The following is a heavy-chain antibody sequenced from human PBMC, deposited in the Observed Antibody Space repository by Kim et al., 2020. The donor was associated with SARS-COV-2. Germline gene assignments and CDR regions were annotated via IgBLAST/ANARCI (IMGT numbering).Heavy chain of an antibody. CDR1: GGSISSSNW. J-gene: IGHJ5*02. V-gene: IGHV4-4*02. Sequence: SETLSLTCAVSGGSISSSNWWSWVRQPPGKGLEWIGEIYHSGSTNYNPSLKSRVTISVDKSKNQFSLKLSSVTAADTAVYYCARVWVPAFPYYYGSGKKYNWFDPWGQGTLVTVSS. D-gene: IGHD3-10*01. CDR2: IYHSGST. CDR3: ARVWVPAFPYYYGSGKKYNWFDP.